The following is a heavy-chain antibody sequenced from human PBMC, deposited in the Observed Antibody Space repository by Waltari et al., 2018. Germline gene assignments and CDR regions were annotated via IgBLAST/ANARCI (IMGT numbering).Heavy chain of an antibody. CDR1: GGSLSGFH. D-gene: IGHD7-27*01. V-gene: IGHV4-59*01. J-gene: IGHJ4*02. CDR3: ARGPGVGGIVDY. CDR2: IYYSGSSGTT. Sequence: QVQLQESGPGLVKPSETLSLTCTVSGGSLSGFHWSWIRQPPGKGLQLIGYIYYSGSSGTTNYNASLKSRVTISVDMSKNQFSLRLSSVTAADTAVYYCARGPGVGGIVDYWGQGTLVTVSS.